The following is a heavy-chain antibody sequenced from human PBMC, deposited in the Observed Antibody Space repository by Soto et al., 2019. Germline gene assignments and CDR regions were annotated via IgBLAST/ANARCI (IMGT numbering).Heavy chain of an antibody. V-gene: IGHV4-31*03. Sequence: QVQLRESGPGLVKPSQTLFLTCTVSGGSINSGGYYWNWIRQHPGKGLEWIGYMYYSGSTYYNPFLRSRVIISADTSENHSSLKLSSVTAANTAVYFCARGYRQSGYSSSWVFDYWGQGTLVNVYS. CDR1: GGSINSGGYY. J-gene: IGHJ4*02. CDR3: ARGYRQSGYSSSWVFDY. D-gene: IGHD6-13*01. CDR2: MYYSGST.